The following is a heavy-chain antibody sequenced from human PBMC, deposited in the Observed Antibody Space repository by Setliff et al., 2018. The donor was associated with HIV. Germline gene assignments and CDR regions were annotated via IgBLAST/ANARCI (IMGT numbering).Heavy chain of an antibody. CDR1: GFTFSSYS. CDR3: ARSVLLWFGELYDY. V-gene: IGHV3-48*04. J-gene: IGHJ4*02. CDR2: ISSSSSTI. D-gene: IGHD3-10*01. Sequence: PGESLKLSCAASGFTFSSYSMNWVRQAPGKGLEWVSYISSSSSTIYYADSVKGRFTISRDNAKNSLYLQVNSLRAEDTAVYYCARSVLLWFGELYDYWGQGTQVTVSS.